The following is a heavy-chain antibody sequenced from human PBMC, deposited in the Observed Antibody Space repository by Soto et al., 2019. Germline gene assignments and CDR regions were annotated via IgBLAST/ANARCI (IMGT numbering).Heavy chain of an antibody. V-gene: IGHV3-15*01. Sequence: GGLLRLSWAASGVTFSNAWMSWVSKAQGKGLEWVGRIKSKTDGGTTDYAAPVKGRFTISRDDSKNTLYLQMNSLKTADTAVYYCARSGGYYYGSGSPIWGQGTMVTVSS. CDR1: GVTFSNAW. J-gene: IGHJ3*02. D-gene: IGHD3-10*01. CDR2: IKSKTDGGTT. CDR3: ARSGGYYYGSGSPI.